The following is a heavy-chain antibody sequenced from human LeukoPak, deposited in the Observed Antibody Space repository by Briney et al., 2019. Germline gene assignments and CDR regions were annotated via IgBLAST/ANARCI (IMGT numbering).Heavy chain of an antibody. CDR3: ASRITGTGGYFDY. J-gene: IGHJ4*02. CDR2: IYPGDSDT. Sequence: GESLKISCKGSGYSFTSYWIGWVRQMPGKGLEWMGIIYPGDSDTRYSPSFQGQVTISVDKSISTAYLRWSSLKASDTAMYYCASRITGTGGYFDYWGQGTLVTVSS. CDR1: GYSFTSYW. D-gene: IGHD1-20*01. V-gene: IGHV5-51*01.